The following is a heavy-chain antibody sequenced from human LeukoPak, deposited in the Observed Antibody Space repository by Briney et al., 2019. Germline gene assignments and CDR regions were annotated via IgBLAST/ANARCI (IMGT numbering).Heavy chain of an antibody. J-gene: IGHJ3*02. CDR2: ISYDGSNK. V-gene: IGHV3-30*18. CDR3: AKDYLWFGELSAPLDAFDI. D-gene: IGHD3-10*01. Sequence: GRSLRLPCAASGFTFSSYGMHWVRQAPGKGLEWVAVISYDGSNKYYADSVKGRFTISRDNSKNTLYLQMNSLRAEDTAVYYCAKDYLWFGELSAPLDAFDIWGQGTMVTVSS. CDR1: GFTFSSYG.